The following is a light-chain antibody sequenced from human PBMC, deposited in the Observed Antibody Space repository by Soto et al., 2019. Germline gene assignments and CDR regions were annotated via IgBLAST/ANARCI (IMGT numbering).Light chain of an antibody. Sequence: DIPMTQSPSTLSASVGDRVTITCRASQSISSRLAWYQQKPGKAPKVLIYKASSLESGVPSRFSGSGSGTEFTLTISSLQPDDFAIYYCQQYNSYSWTFGQGTKVEIK. CDR2: KAS. V-gene: IGKV1-5*03. J-gene: IGKJ1*01. CDR3: QQYNSYSWT. CDR1: QSISSR.